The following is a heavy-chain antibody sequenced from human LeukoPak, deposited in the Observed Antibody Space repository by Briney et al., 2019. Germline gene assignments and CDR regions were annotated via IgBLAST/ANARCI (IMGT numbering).Heavy chain of an antibody. CDR2: IYYSGST. Sequence: SETLSLTCTVSGGSISSYYWSWIRQPPGKGLEWIGYIYYSGSTNYNPSLKSRVTISVDTSKNQFSLKLSSVTAADTAVYYCARVGNWNYDFDYWGQGTLVTVSS. CDR1: GGSISSYY. V-gene: IGHV4-59*01. J-gene: IGHJ4*02. D-gene: IGHD1-7*01. CDR3: ARVGNWNYDFDY.